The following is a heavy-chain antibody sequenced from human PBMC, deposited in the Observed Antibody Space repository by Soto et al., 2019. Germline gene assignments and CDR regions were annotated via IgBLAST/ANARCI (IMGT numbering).Heavy chain of an antibody. CDR1: GFTFSSYS. D-gene: IGHD6-13*01. J-gene: IGHJ5*02. V-gene: IGHV3-21*01. Sequence: PGGSLRLSCAASGFTFSSYSMNWVRQAPGKGLEWVSSISSSSSYIYYADSVKGRFTISRDNAKNSLYLQMNSLRAEDTAVYYCARDLSIAAAALPWGQGTLVTVSS. CDR3: ARDLSIAAAALP. CDR2: ISSSSSYI.